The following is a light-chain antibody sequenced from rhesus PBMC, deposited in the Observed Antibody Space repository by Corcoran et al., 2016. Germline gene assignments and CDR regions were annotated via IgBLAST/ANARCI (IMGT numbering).Light chain of an antibody. Sequence: DIQMTQSPSSLSASVGDRVTITCRASQGISSFLAWYQQKPGKDPKLLIYTATTLQSGVPSRFNGSGAGTDFTLPISSLPPEDFGTYSGQQHNTYPLTFGGGTKVELK. V-gene: IGKV1-25*01. J-gene: IGKJ4*01. CDR3: QQHNTYPLT. CDR2: TAT. CDR1: QGISSF.